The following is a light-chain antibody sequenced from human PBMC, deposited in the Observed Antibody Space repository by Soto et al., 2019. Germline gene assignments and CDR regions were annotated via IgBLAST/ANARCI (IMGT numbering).Light chain of an antibody. CDR1: QSISSY. CDR3: LQDHNYPLS. Sequence: IQMTQSPSSLSASVGDRVTITCRASQSISSYLNWYQQKPGKAPKLLIYAASSLESEVPSRFSGSGSGTDFTLTISSLQPEDSATYYCLQDHNYPLSFGGGTKVDIK. V-gene: IGKV1-6*01. CDR2: AAS. J-gene: IGKJ4*01.